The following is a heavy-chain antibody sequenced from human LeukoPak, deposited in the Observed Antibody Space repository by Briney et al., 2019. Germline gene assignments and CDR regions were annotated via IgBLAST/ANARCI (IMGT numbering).Heavy chain of an antibody. CDR2: ISYSGST. V-gene: IGHV4-59*01. D-gene: IGHD5-12*01. CDR1: GGSISSYY. Sequence: SETLSLTCTVSGGSISSYYWSWIRQPPGKGLEWIGYISYSGSTNYNPSLKSRVTISVDTSKNQFSLKLSSMTAADTAVYFCARFSGYDNCFDPWGQGTLVTVCS. CDR3: ARFSGYDNCFDP. J-gene: IGHJ5*02.